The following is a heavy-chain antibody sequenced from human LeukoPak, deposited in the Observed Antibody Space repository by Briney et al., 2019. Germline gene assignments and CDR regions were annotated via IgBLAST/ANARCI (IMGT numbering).Heavy chain of an antibody. CDR1: GFTFSGYA. J-gene: IGHJ4*02. CDR2: ISDDGSNK. CDR3: AKDGPYGNHEIDY. Sequence: GGSLRLSCTASGFTFSGYAMHWVRQAPGKGLEWVAIISDDGSNKYYGDSVKGRFTISRDNSKNTLYLQMNSLRAEDTAVYYCAKDGPYGNHEIDYWGQGTLVTASS. V-gene: IGHV3-30*18. D-gene: IGHD4-17*01.